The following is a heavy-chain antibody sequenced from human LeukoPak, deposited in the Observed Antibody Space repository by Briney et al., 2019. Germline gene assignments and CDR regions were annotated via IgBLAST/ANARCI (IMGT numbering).Heavy chain of an antibody. D-gene: IGHD6-13*01. V-gene: IGHV3-11*01. CDR2: ISSSGYTI. CDR3: ARKEYSSSWYAIDY. CDR1: GFTFSDYY. Sequence: GGSLRLSCAASGFTFSDYYMSWIRQAPGKGLEWLSYISSSGYTIYYADSVKGRFTISTDNAKNSLYLQMNSLRAEDAAVYYCARKEYSSSWYAIDYWGQGTLVTVSS. J-gene: IGHJ4*02.